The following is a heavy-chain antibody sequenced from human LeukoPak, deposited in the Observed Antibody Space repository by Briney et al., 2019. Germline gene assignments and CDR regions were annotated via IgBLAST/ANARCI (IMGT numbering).Heavy chain of an antibody. CDR3: AREATTHYYYYGVDV. J-gene: IGHJ6*02. V-gene: IGHV1-69*04. CDR2: IIPIFGIA. CDR1: GGTFSSYA. Sequence: GSSVKVSCKASGGTFSSYAISCVRQAPAQGLEWMGRIIPIFGIANYAQKFQGRVTITADKSTSTAYMELSSLRSEDTAVYYCAREATTHYYYYGVDVWGQGTTVTVSS. D-gene: IGHD1-1*01.